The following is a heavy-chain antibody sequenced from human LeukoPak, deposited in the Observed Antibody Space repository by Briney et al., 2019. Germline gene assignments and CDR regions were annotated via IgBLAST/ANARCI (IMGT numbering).Heavy chain of an antibody. CDR3: ARDRAPLYYYYYGMDV. CDR2: ISYDGSNK. J-gene: IGHJ6*02. Sequence: PGRSLRLSCAASGFTFSSYAMHWVRQAPGKGLEWVAVISYDGSNKYYADSVKGRFTISRDNSKNTLYLQMNSLRAEDTAVYYCARDRAPLYYYYYGMDVWGQGTTVTVSS. V-gene: IGHV3-30-3*01. CDR1: GFTFSSYA.